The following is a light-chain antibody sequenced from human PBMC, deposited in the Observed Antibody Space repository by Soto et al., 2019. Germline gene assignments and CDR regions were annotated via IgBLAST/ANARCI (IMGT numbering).Light chain of an antibody. V-gene: IGLV2-8*01. Sequence: QSALTQPPSASGSPGQSVTISCTGTSSDVGGYNYVSWYQQHPGKVPKLMIYEVSKRPSGVPDRFSGSKSGNTASLTVSGLQAEDEADYYCSSYAGSNTDYVFGTGTSSPS. CDR1: SSDVGGYNY. J-gene: IGLJ1*01. CDR2: EVS. CDR3: SSYAGSNTDYV.